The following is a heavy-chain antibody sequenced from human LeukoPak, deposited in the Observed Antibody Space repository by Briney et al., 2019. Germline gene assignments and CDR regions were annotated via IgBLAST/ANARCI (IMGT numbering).Heavy chain of an antibody. J-gene: IGHJ4*02. CDR2: LYNAGST. V-gene: IGHV3-53*01. D-gene: IGHD6-13*01. CDR3: ATVGTRSSSWDFDY. Sequence: SGGSLRLSCVASGFTVSNKYMSWVRQAPGKGLEWVSVLYNAGSTYYADSVKGRFTISRDNSKNTLYLQMYSLRAEDTAVYYCATVGTRSSSWDFDYWGQGTLVTVSS. CDR1: GFTVSNKY.